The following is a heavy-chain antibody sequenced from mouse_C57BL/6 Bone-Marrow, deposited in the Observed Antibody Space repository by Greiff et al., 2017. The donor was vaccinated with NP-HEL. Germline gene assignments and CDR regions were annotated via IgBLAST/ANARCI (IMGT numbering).Heavy chain of an antibody. D-gene: IGHD3-1*01. J-gene: IGHJ2*01. CDR3: ARHPLGYGDYFDY. V-gene: IGHV5-6*02. CDR1: GFTFSSYG. CDR2: ISSGGSYT. Sequence: DVKLVESGGDLVKPGGSLKLSCAASGFTFSSYGMSWVRQTPDKRLEWVATISSGGSYTYYPDSVKGRFTISRDNAKNTLYRQMSSLQSEDTAMYYCARHPLGYGDYFDYWGQGTTLTVSS.